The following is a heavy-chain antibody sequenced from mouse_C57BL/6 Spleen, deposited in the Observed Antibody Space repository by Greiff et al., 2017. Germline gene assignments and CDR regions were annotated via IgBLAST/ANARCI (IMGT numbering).Heavy chain of an antibody. J-gene: IGHJ2*01. CDR1: GYTFTSYW. CDR2: IDPSDSYT. Sequence: VQLQQSGAELVMPGASVKLSCKASGYTFTSYWMHWVKQRPGQGLEWIGEIDPSDSYTNYNQKFKGKSTLTVDKSSSTAYMQLSSLTSEDSAVXYCFITTVVAPFDYWGQGTTLTVSS. V-gene: IGHV1-69*01. CDR3: FITTVVAPFDY. D-gene: IGHD1-1*01.